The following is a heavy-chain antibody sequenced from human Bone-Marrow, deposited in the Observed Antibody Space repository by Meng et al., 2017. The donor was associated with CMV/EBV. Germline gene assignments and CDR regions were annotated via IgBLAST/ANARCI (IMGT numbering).Heavy chain of an antibody. CDR1: GFTFSSYS. J-gene: IGHJ4*02. CDR3: AKWVPTYYFDY. Sequence: GESLKISCAASGFTFSSYSMNWVRQAPGKGLEWVSAISGSGGSTYYADSVKGRFTISRDNSKNTLYLQMNSLRAEDTAVYYCAKWVPTYYFDYWGQGTLVTVSS. CDR2: ISGSGGST. D-gene: IGHD2/OR15-2a*01. V-gene: IGHV3-23*01.